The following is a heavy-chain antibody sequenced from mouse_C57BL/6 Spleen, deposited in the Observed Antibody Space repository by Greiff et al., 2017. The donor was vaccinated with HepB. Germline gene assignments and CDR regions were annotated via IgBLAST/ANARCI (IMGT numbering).Heavy chain of an antibody. CDR1: GYSFTGYY. Sequence: VQLQQSGPELVKPGASVKISCKASGYSFTGYYMHWVKQSHGHILDWIGYIYPYNGVSSYNQKFKGKATLTVDKSSSTAYMELRSLTSEDSAVYYCARTGYDYDEGYYLDYWGQGTTLTVSS. J-gene: IGHJ2*01. CDR3: ARTGYDYDEGYYLDY. CDR2: IYPYNGVS. D-gene: IGHD2-4*01. V-gene: IGHV1-31*01.